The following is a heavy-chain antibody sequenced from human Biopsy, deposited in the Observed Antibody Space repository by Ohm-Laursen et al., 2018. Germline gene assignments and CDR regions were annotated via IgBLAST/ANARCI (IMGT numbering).Heavy chain of an antibody. V-gene: IGHV1-2*02. CDR1: GYTFTGYY. D-gene: IGHD1-26*01. Sequence: ASVKVSCKVSGYTFTGYYMHWVRQAPGQGLGGMGWINPNSGGTNYAQKFQGRVTMTRDTSISTAYMELSRLRSDDTAVYYCATITRGATRFPFDYWGQGTLVTVSS. CDR3: ATITRGATRFPFDY. CDR2: INPNSGGT. J-gene: IGHJ4*02.